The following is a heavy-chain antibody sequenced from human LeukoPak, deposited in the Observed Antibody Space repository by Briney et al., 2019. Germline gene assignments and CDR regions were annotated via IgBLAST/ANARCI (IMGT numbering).Heavy chain of an antibody. CDR1: GFTFGTYW. V-gene: IGHV3-7*03. Sequence: SGGSLRLSCVASGFTFGTYWMNWVRQSPGKGLEWVATIKEDGSEKYYMDSVKGRFTISRDIAKSSLYLQMNCLRVEDTAVYYCARGGYRFGPNYWGQGTLVSVSS. CDR2: IKEDGSEK. CDR3: ARGGYRFGPNY. D-gene: IGHD5-18*01. J-gene: IGHJ4*02.